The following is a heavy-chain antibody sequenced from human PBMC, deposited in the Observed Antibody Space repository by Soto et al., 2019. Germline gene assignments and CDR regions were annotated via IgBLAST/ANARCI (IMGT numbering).Heavy chain of an antibody. CDR1: GFTLSGYA. Sequence: GGSLRLSCAASGFTLSGYAMDWVRQAPGKGLEYVSGISSNGGGTYYANSVKGRFTISRENAKNTVYLQMNSLRAEDTAVYYCARVSRKVEYSSSEQPEYYYYGMDVWGQGTTVTVSS. J-gene: IGHJ6*02. CDR2: ISSNGGGT. V-gene: IGHV3-64*01. D-gene: IGHD6-6*01. CDR3: ARVSRKVEYSSSEQPEYYYYGMDV.